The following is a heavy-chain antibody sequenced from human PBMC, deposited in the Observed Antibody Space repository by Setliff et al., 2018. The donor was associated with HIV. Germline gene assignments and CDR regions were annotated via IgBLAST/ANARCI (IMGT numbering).Heavy chain of an antibody. CDR2: INAGNGNT. V-gene: IGHV1-3*01. D-gene: IGHD3-3*01. Sequence: GASVKVSCKASGYTFTSYDINWVRQATGQGLEWMGWINAGNGNTKYSQRFQGRVTITRDTSASTAYMELSSLRSEDTAVYYCARAADYDFWSGYSSGWFDPWGQGTLVTVSS. J-gene: IGHJ5*02. CDR3: ARAADYDFWSGYSSGWFDP. CDR1: GYTFTSYD.